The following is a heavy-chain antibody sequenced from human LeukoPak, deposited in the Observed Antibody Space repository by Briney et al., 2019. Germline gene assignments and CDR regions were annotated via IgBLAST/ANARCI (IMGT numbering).Heavy chain of an antibody. Sequence: ASVKVSCKASGYTFTSYGISWVRQAPGQGLEWMGWISAYNGNTNYAQKLQGRVTMTTDTSTSTAYMELRSLRSDDTAVYYCARDSPLTGDGDAFDIWGQGTMVTVSS. V-gene: IGHV1-18*01. CDR3: ARDSPLTGDGDAFDI. J-gene: IGHJ3*02. D-gene: IGHD7-27*01. CDR1: GYTFTSYG. CDR2: ISAYNGNT.